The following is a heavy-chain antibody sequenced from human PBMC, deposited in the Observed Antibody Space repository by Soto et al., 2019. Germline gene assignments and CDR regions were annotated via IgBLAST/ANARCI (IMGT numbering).Heavy chain of an antibody. CDR3: ARENDSDKYLPVGWFDP. D-gene: IGHD3-22*01. Sequence: SQTLSLTCAISGDSVSSNSASWTWIGQSSSRGLEGLGRTYYRSKWYNDYAVSVKSRITINPDTSRNQFSLHLNSVTPDDTAVYYCARENDSDKYLPVGWFDPWGQGTQVTVSS. CDR1: GDSVSSNSAS. CDR2: TYYRSKWYN. V-gene: IGHV6-1*01. J-gene: IGHJ5*02.